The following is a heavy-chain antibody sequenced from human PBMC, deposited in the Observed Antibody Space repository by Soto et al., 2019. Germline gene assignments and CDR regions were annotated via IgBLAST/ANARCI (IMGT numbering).Heavy chain of an antibody. CDR3: ARDLTYYYDSSGSGYFDY. J-gene: IGHJ4*02. CDR2: ISSSSSTI. V-gene: IGHV3-48*02. CDR1: GFTFSSYS. D-gene: IGHD3-22*01. Sequence: GGSLRLSCAVSGFTFSSYSMNWVRQAPGKGLEWVSYISSSSSTIYYADSVKGRFTISRDNAKNSLYLQMNSLRDEDTAVYYCARDLTYYYDSSGSGYFDYWGQGTLVTVSS.